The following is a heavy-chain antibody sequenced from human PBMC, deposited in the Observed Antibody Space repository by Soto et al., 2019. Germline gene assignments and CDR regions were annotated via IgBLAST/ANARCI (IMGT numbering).Heavy chain of an antibody. D-gene: IGHD1-26*01. J-gene: IGHJ4*02. CDR1: GFTFSSYA. CDR2: ISGSGGTA. CDR3: PKGLGQSGHVDF. Sequence: EVQVLESGGCSVQPEGSLKLYCTASGFTFSSYAMHWVRRPPGKGLEWVSSISGSGGTAYYADSVQGCFSISRDSLVNTLYLQMKSLRAEDTSVYYCPKGLGQSGHVDFWGQGTVVTVSP. V-gene: IGHV3-23*01.